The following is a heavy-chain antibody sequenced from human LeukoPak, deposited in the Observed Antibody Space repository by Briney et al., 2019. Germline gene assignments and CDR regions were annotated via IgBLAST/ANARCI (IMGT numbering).Heavy chain of an antibody. V-gene: IGHV3-48*04. J-gene: IGHJ4*02. D-gene: IGHD6-19*01. CDR2: ISRTGSTI. CDR1: GFTFSSYS. CDR3: ARELSSGWYTLDS. Sequence: GALRLSCAASGFTFSSYSMNWVRQAPGKGLEWGSYISRTGSTIYYADSVKGRFTISRDNAKNSLYLQMNSLRAEDTAVYYCARELSSGWYTLDSWGQGTLVTVSS.